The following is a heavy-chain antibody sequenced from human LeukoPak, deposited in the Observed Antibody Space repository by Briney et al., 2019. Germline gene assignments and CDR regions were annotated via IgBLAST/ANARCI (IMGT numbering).Heavy chain of an antibody. CDR1: GFTVSSNS. CDR3: ANSLSSGWYISFDY. D-gene: IGHD6-19*01. V-gene: IGHV3-66*03. J-gene: IGHJ4*02. Sequence: GGSLRLSCTVSGFTVSSNSMSWVRQAPGKGLEWVSFIYSDNTHYSDSVKRRFTISRDNSKNTLYLQMNSLRAEDTAVYYCANSLSSGWYISFDYWGQGTLVTVSS. CDR2: IYSDNT.